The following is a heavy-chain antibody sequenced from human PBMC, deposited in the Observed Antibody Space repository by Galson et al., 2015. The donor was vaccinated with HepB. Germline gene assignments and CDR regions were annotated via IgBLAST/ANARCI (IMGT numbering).Heavy chain of an antibody. CDR3: ARSLRYYFYYMDV. Sequence: SLRLSCAASGFTVSSTYMSWVRQAPGKGLEWVSIIYSGGTTYYTDSVKGRFTISRGNSGNTLYLQMNSLRAEDTAVYYCARSLRYYFYYMDVWGKGTTVTVSS. V-gene: IGHV3-53*01. CDR2: IYSGGTT. D-gene: IGHD5/OR15-5a*01. J-gene: IGHJ6*03. CDR1: GFTVSSTY.